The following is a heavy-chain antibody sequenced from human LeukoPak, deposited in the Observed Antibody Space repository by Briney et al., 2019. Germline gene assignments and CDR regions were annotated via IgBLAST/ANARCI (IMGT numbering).Heavy chain of an antibody. V-gene: IGHV4-38-2*01. Sequence: ASETLSLTCAVSGYSISSGYYWGWIRQPPGKGLEWIGSIYHSGSTYYNPSPKSRVTISVDTSKNQFSLKLSSVTAADTAVYYCARQVYSSSSWFDPWGQGTLVTVSS. D-gene: IGHD6-6*01. CDR3: ARQVYSSSSWFDP. CDR2: IYHSGST. J-gene: IGHJ5*02. CDR1: GYSISSGYY.